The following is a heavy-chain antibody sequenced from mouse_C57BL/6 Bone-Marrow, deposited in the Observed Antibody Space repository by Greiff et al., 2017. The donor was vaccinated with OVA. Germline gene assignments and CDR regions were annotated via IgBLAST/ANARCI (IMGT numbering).Heavy chain of an antibody. Sequence: DVQLQESGGDLVKPGGSLKLSCAASGFTFSSYGMSWVRQTPDKRLEWVATISSGGSYTYYPDSVKGRFTISRDNAKNTLYLQMSSLKSEDTAMYYCARPYGSSWAMDYWGQGTSVTVSS. CDR1: GFTFSSYG. CDR2: ISSGGSYT. J-gene: IGHJ4*01. CDR3: ARPYGSSWAMDY. V-gene: IGHV5-6*01. D-gene: IGHD1-1*01.